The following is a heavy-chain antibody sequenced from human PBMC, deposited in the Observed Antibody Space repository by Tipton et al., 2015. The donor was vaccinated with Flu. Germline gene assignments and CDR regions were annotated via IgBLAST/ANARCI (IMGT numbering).Heavy chain of an antibody. CDR3: AVDDFGSSRYGY. V-gene: IGHV4-39*07. CDR1: GGSISSSAYY. D-gene: IGHD6-13*01. CDR2: IYYSGST. J-gene: IGHJ4*02. Sequence: TLSLTCTVSGGSISSSAYYWGWIRQTPGKGLVWIGNIYYSGSTFYNPSLKSRVTISLDKSTNQFSRRLSSVTAADTAIYYCAVDDFGSSRYGYWGQGSLVTDSS.